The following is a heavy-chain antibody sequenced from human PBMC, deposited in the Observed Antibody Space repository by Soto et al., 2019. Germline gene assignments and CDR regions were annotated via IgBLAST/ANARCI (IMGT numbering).Heavy chain of an antibody. Sequence: PGGSLRLSCAASGFTFSSYGMHWVRHVPGKGLVWVSHIYDGGSSKSYADSVKGRFTISRDNSKNTLYLQMNSLRAEDTAVYYCAKERDIVVVVAPLDYWGQGTLVTVSS. CDR2: IYDGGSSK. J-gene: IGHJ4*02. V-gene: IGHV3-74*01. CDR1: GFTFSSYG. D-gene: IGHD2-15*01. CDR3: AKERDIVVVVAPLDY.